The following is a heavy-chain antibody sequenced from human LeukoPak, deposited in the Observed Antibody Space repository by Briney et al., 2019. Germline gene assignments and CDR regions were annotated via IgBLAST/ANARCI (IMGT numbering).Heavy chain of an antibody. J-gene: IGHJ3*02. Sequence: SQTLSLTCAISGDSVSSNSAAWNWIRQSPSRGLEWLGRTYYRSKWYNDYAVSVKSRITINPDTSKNQFSLQLNSVTAADTAVYYCARRPDYGDSIRSPGAFDIWGQGTMVTVSS. CDR2: TYYRSKWYN. D-gene: IGHD4-17*01. V-gene: IGHV6-1*01. CDR1: GDSVSSNSAA. CDR3: ARRPDYGDSIRSPGAFDI.